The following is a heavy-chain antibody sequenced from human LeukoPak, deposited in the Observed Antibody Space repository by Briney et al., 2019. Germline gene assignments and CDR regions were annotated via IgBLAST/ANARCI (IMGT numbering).Heavy chain of an antibody. D-gene: IGHD1-26*01. J-gene: IGHJ4*02. CDR3: ARGPGSYSFDY. CDR2: ISGSYSTI. V-gene: IGHV3-48*03. Sequence: GGSLRLSCAASGFTFSSYEMNWVRQAPGRGLEWVSYISGSYSTIYYADSVKGRFTISRDNAKNSLYLQMNSLRAEDTAVYYCARGPGSYSFDYWGQGTLVTVSS. CDR1: GFTFSSYE.